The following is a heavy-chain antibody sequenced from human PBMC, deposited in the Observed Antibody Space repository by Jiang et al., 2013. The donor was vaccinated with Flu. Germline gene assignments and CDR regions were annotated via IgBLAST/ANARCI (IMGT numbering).Heavy chain of an antibody. CDR3: ARDPSVEMPTITNYWYFDV. V-gene: IGHV4-59*13. CDR1: GGSISRYY. J-gene: IGHJ2*01. Sequence: GLVKPSETLSLTCTVSGGSISRYYWNWIRQPPGKGLEWIGNIYSSGSTNYSPSLKSRVTISVDTSKNQFSLKLSSVTAADTAMYFCARDPSVEMPTITNYWYFDVWGRGTLVTVSS. D-gene: IGHD5-24*01. CDR2: IYSSGST.